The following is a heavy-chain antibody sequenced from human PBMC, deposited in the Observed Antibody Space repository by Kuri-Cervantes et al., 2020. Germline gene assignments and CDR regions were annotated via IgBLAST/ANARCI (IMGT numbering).Heavy chain of an antibody. Sequence: SQTLSLTCAVSGGSISSGGYSWSWIRQPPGKGLEWIGYIHHSGNSYYNPSLKSRVTTSVDGFKNHFSLRLTSVTAADTAVYYCARAPGYYNALDVWGQGTMVTVSS. CDR2: IHHSGNS. V-gene: IGHV4-30-2*01. CDR3: ARAPGYYNALDV. D-gene: IGHD3-10*01. CDR1: GGSISSGGYS. J-gene: IGHJ6*02.